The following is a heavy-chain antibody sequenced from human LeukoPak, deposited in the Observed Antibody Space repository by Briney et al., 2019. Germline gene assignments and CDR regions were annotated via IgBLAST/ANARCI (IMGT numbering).Heavy chain of an antibody. CDR1: GFTFSSYG. J-gene: IGHJ4*02. V-gene: IGHV3-33*01. CDR3: ARGLPYYDFWSGYYSDY. D-gene: IGHD3-3*01. Sequence: GRSLRLSCAASGFTFSSYGMHWVRQAPGKGLEWVAVIWYDGSNKYYADSVKGRFTISRDNSKNTLYLQMNSLRAEDTAVYYCARGLPYYDFWSGYYSDYWGQGTLVTVSS. CDR2: IWYDGSNK.